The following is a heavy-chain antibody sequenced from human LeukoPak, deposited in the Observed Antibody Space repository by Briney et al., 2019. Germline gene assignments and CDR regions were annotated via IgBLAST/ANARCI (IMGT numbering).Heavy chain of an antibody. J-gene: IGHJ4*02. CDR1: GGSISSGGYY. CDR2: IYTSGST. D-gene: IGHD2-21*02. V-gene: IGHV4-61*02. Sequence: SETLTLTCTVSGGSISSGGYYWSWIRQPAGKGLEWIGRIYTSGSTNYNPSLKSRVTMSVDTSKNQFSLKLSSVTAADTAVYYCAREYCGGDCYSHYFDYWGQGTLVTVSS. CDR3: AREYCGGDCYSHYFDY.